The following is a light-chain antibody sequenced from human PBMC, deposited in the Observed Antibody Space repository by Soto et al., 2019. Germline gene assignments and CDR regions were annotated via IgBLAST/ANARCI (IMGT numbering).Light chain of an antibody. Sequence: QPVLTQSPSASGSLGASVKLTCTLSSGHSSYAIAWHQQQPEKGPRYLMKLNSDGSHSKGDGIPDRFSGSSSGAERYLTISSLQSEDEADYYCQTWGTGIHYVFGTGTKVTVL. J-gene: IGLJ1*01. CDR3: QTWGTGIHYV. CDR1: SGHSSYA. V-gene: IGLV4-69*01. CDR2: LNSDGSH.